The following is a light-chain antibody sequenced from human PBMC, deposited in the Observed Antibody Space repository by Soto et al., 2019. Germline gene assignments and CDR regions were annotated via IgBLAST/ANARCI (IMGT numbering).Light chain of an antibody. V-gene: IGKV1-5*03. CDR3: QQYNPYPWT. J-gene: IGKJ1*01. CDR2: KAS. Sequence: DIQMTQSPSTLSASVGDRVTITCRASQSIGNWLAWYQQRPGKAPKLLIYKASTLEIGVPSRFSGSGSGTDFTLTITSLQPDDFATYYCQQYNPYPWTFGQGTQVEIK. CDR1: QSIGNW.